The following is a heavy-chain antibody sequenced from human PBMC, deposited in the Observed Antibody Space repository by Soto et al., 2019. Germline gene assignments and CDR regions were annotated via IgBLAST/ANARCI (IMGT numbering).Heavy chain of an antibody. V-gene: IGHV1-46*01. CDR3: ARDLAAGDH. Sequence: QVQLVQSGAEVKKPGASVKVSCRTSGYTFTHYYIHWVRQAPGQGLEWLGIINPASGSTNYAQDFQGRATLAMDPATPPGYMALSGLGAEDPGIFYCARDLAAGDHWGQGTLVTVSS. CDR1: GYTFTHYY. D-gene: IGHD6-13*01. J-gene: IGHJ4*02. CDR2: INPASGST.